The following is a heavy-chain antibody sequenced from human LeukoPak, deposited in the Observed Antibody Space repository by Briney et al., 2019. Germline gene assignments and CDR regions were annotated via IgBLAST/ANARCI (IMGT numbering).Heavy chain of an antibody. D-gene: IGHD1-1*01. CDR2: ISGSSGST. J-gene: IGHJ4*02. Sequence: TGGSLRLSCAVSEFPFSDYAMTWVRQAPGKGLEWVSSISGSSGSTYYADSVKGRFTTSRDNSKNTLYLQMMSLRDEDTAVYYCATHFTTMALGFDYWGQGTPVTVSS. V-gene: IGHV3-23*01. CDR1: EFPFSDYA. CDR3: ATHFTTMALGFDY.